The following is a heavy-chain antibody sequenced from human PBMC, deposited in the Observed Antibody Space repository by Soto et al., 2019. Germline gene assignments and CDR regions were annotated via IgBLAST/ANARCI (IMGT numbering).Heavy chain of an antibody. J-gene: IGHJ6*02. CDR3: ARTYCTTTACQAHGIDV. CDR1: GGSISVYY. D-gene: IGHD4-4*01. V-gene: IGHV4-59*01. CDR2: IYYSGTT. Sequence: PSETLSLTCTISGGSISVYYWSWIRQPPGQALEWIGYIYYSGTTNYNPPLNSRITISVDTSGNQFSLKLSSVTAADTAVYFCARTYCTTTACQAHGIDVWGQGTTVTVSS.